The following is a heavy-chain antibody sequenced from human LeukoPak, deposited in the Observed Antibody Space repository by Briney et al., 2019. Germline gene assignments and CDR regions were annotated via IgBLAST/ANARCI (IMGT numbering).Heavy chain of an antibody. CDR3: ARDGSGTYWAYYNWFDP. CDR2: ISPSGGST. CDR1: GYTFTSYY. V-gene: IGHV1-46*01. D-gene: IGHD3-10*01. J-gene: IGHJ5*02. Sequence: GASVKVSCKASGYTFTSYYMHWVRQAPGQGPEWMGVISPSGGSTTYAQKFQGRVTMTRNTSISTAYMELSNLRPEDTAVYYCARDGSGTYWAYYNWFDPWGQGTLVTVSS.